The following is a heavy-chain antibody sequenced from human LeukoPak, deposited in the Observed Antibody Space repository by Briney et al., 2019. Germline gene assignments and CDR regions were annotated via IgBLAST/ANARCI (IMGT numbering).Heavy chain of an antibody. J-gene: IGHJ4*02. D-gene: IGHD3-22*01. CDR2: ISAYNGYT. CDR3: ARDFSEYYESSGYPTS. V-gene: IGHV1-18*04. Sequence: ASVKVSCKASGYTFTGYYMHWVRQAPGQGLEWMGWISAYNGYTNYAQNLQGRVTMTTDTSTSTAYMDLRSLRSDDTAVYYCARDFSEYYESSGYPTSWGQGTLVTVSS. CDR1: GYTFTGYY.